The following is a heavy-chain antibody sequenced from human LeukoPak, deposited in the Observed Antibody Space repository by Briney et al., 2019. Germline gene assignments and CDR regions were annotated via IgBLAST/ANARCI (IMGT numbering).Heavy chain of an antibody. CDR3: ARGRYYDSSGDNY. D-gene: IGHD3-22*01. V-gene: IGHV4-59*05. Sequence: SETLSLTCAVSGGSISSFYWSWIRQPPGKGLEWIGSIYYSGSTYYNPSLKSRVTISVDTSKNQLSLKLGSVTAADTAVYYCARGRYYDSSGDNYWGQGTLVTVSS. CDR2: IYYSGST. CDR1: GGSISSFY. J-gene: IGHJ4*02.